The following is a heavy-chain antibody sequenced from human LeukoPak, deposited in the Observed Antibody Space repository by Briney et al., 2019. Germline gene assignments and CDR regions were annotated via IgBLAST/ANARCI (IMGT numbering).Heavy chain of an antibody. V-gene: IGHV3-7*01. CDR1: SSSSYY. CDR2: IKEDGSEK. CDR3: ARARYSDF. Sequence: SSSSYYWGWIRQPPGKGLEWVANIKEDGSEKNYADSVKGRFTISRDNAKNSLYLQMNSLRGEDTAVYYCARARYSDFWGQGTLVTVSS. J-gene: IGHJ4*02.